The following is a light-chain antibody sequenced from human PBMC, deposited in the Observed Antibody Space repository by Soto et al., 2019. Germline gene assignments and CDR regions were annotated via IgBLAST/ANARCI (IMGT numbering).Light chain of an antibody. V-gene: IGLV2-14*01. CDR1: SSDVGAYNY. CDR3: TSWTTSTTMK. Sequence: CVLTQPASVSGSAGQSITISCTGTSSDVGAYNYVSWYQQHPGKAPKLMIYDVNIRPSGVSNRFSGSKSGDTASLTISGLQAEDEADYYCTSWTTSTTMKFGGGTKVTVL. CDR2: DVN. J-gene: IGLJ2*01.